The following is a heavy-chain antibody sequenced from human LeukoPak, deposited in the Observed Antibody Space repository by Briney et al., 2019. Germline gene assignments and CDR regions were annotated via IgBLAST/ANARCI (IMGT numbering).Heavy chain of an antibody. CDR3: ATDQGSSWRTGLDY. D-gene: IGHD6-13*01. CDR1: GFXFGNYG. Sequence: GRSLRLSCGASGFXFGNYGINWVRQAPGEGLEWVSSISSSATYIYYADSVKGRFTISRDNAKNSLYLQMNSLRAEDTAVYYCATDQGSSWRTGLDYWGQGTLVTVSS. V-gene: IGHV3-21*01. CDR2: ISSSATYI. J-gene: IGHJ4*02.